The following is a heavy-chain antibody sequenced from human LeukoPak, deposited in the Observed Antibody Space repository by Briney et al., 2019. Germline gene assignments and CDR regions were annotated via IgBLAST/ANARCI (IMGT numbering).Heavy chain of an antibody. D-gene: IGHD2/OR15-2a*01. J-gene: IGHJ4*02. CDR2: ISAVSTT. CDR3: GKGSNSITKGLNDC. CDR1: GFTFSSYA. V-gene: IGHV3-23*01. Sequence: GGSLRLSCAASGFTFSSYAMYWVRQAPGKGLEWVSSISAVSTTYYADSVKGRFTISRENSKNTLFLQMNSLRGDDTAVYYCGKGSNSITKGLNDCWGQGTLVSVSP.